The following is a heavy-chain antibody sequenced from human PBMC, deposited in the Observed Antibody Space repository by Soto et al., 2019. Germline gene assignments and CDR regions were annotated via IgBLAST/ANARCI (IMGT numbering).Heavy chain of an antibody. Sequence: EVQLVESGGVVVQPGGSLRLSCAASGFTFDDYTMHWVRQAPGKGLDWFSLISWDGGSTYYADSVKGRLTISRDNSKNSLYLQMNSLRTEDTALYYCAKNSVAARPRQHAGYYFDYWGQGTLVTVSS. CDR1: GFTFDDYT. D-gene: IGHD6-6*01. CDR3: AKNSVAARPRQHAGYYFDY. J-gene: IGHJ4*02. V-gene: IGHV3-43*01. CDR2: ISWDGGST.